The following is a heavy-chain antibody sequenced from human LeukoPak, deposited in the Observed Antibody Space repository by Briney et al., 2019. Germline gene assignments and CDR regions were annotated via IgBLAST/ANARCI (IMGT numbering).Heavy chain of an antibody. V-gene: IGHV3-15*01. CDR2: IKTSIDGGTT. Sequence: GGSLRLSCAASGFTNAWMSWVRQAPGKGLEWVGRIKTSIDGGTTDYAAPVKGRFSISRDDSKNTVYLEMSSLKTEDTAVYYCTRDLPSFGDYYYGMDVWGQGTTVTVSS. J-gene: IGHJ6*02. CDR3: TRDLPSFGDYYYGMDV. D-gene: IGHD2-15*01. CDR1: GFTNAW.